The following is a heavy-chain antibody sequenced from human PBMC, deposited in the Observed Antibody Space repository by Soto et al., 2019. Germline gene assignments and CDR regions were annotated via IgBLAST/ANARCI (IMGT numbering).Heavy chain of an antibody. J-gene: IGHJ5*02. CDR2: IYYSGST. CDR3: ARAYYDFWSGYLNWVDP. CDR1: GGSISNSY. D-gene: IGHD3-3*01. Sequence: SETLSLTCTVSGGSISNSYWTWIRQPPGKGLEWIGYIYYSGSTSYNPSLKSRVTISVDTSKNQFSLKLSSVTAADTAVYYCARAYYDFWSGYLNWVDPWGQGTLVTVSS. V-gene: IGHV4-59*01.